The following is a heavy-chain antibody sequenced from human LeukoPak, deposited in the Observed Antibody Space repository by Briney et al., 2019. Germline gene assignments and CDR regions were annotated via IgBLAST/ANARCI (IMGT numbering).Heavy chain of an antibody. Sequence: ASVTVPCTASGYTFTGYYMHWVRQAPGQGLEWMGWINPNSGGTNYAQKFQGRVTMTRDTSITTAYMKVSRLTFDDTAVYYCARAFYDFWSGYYTPYFDYWGQGNLVTVSS. D-gene: IGHD3-3*01. CDR2: INPNSGGT. J-gene: IGHJ4*02. CDR3: ARAFYDFWSGYYTPYFDY. V-gene: IGHV1-2*02. CDR1: GYTFTGYY.